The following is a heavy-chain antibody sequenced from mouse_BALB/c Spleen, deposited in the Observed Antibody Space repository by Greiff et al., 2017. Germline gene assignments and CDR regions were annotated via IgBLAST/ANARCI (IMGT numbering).Heavy chain of an antibody. CDR1: GFTFSDYY. J-gene: IGHJ3*01. V-gene: IGHV5-4*02. CDR3: ARVDTTAY. Sequence: EVKLMESGGGLVKPGGSLKLSCAASGFTFSDYYMYWVRQTPEKRLEWVATISDGGSYTYYPDSVKGRFTISRDNAKNNLYLQMSSLKSEDTAMYYCARVDTTAYWGQGTLVTVSA. D-gene: IGHD1-1*01. CDR2: ISDGGSYT.